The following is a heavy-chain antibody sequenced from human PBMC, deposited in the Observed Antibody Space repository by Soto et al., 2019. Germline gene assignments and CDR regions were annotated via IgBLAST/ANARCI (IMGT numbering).Heavy chain of an antibody. J-gene: IGHJ4*02. CDR1: GGSISSGGYY. CDR3: ARELASSTLFDY. V-gene: IGHV4-31*03. CDR2: IYYSGST. D-gene: IGHD2-2*01. Sequence: SETLSLTCTVSGGSISSGGYYWSWIRQHPGKGLEWIGYIYYSGSTYYNPSLKSRVTISVDTSKNQFSLELSSVTAADTAVYYCARELASSTLFDYWGQGTLVTVSS.